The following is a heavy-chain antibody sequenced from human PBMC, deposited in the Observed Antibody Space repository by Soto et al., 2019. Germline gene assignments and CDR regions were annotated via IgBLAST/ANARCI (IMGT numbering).Heavy chain of an antibody. D-gene: IGHD3-3*01. CDR3: ARDAPSDDFWSGYSYGMDV. Sequence: GGSLRLSCAASGFTFSDYEMNWIRQAPGKGLEWVSYISPSGTFTYYADSVKGRFTISRDNAKNLLYLQMNSLRAEDSSVYFCARDAPSDDFWSGYSYGMDVWGQGTTVTVSS. CDR2: ISPSGTFT. V-gene: IGHV3-48*03. CDR1: GFTFSDYE. J-gene: IGHJ6*02.